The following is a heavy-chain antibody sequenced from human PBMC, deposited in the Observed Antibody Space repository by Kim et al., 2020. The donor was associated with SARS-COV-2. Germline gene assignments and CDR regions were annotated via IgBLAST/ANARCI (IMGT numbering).Heavy chain of an antibody. CDR3: ARGHVNWYDP. CDR2: ST. Sequence: STSYAQKFQGRVTMTRDTSTSTVYMKLSSMRSEDTAVYYCARGHVNWYDPWGQGTLVTVSS. J-gene: IGHJ5*02. V-gene: IGHV1-46*01.